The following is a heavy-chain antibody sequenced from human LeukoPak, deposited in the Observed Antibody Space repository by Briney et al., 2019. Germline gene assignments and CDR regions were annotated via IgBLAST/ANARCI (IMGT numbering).Heavy chain of an antibody. V-gene: IGHV4-39*07. CDR1: GFTFSSYE. J-gene: IGHJ4*02. D-gene: IGHD5-12*01. CDR3: ARSTLSGGYSGYGADY. Sequence: GSLRLSCAASGFTFSSYEMNWVRQPPGKGLEWIGSIYYSGSTYYNPSLKSRVTISVDTSKNQFSLKLSSVTAADTAVYYCARSTLSGGYSGYGADYWGQGTLVTVSS. CDR2: IYYSGST.